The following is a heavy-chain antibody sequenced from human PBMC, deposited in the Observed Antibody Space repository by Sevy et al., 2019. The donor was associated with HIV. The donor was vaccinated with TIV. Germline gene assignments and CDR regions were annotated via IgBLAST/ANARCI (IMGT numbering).Heavy chain of an antibody. V-gene: IGHV4-59*12. D-gene: IGHD4-4*01. J-gene: IGHJ4*02. CDR2: IYYSGST. Sequence: SDTLSLTCTVSGGSISSYYWSWIRQPPGKGLEWIGYIYYSGSTNYNPSLKSRVTISVDTSKNQFSLKLSSVTAADTAVYYCARLDYSNYLDYWGQGTLVTVSS. CDR1: GGSISSYY. CDR3: ARLDYSNYLDY.